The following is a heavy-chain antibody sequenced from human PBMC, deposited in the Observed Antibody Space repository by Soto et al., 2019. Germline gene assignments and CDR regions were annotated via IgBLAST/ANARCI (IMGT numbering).Heavy chain of an antibody. CDR3: AKDSCSSSCYIKDA. D-gene: IGHD2-2*02. J-gene: IGHJ5*02. CDR2: ISYDGSNK. CDR1: GFSFSNYG. V-gene: IGHV3-30*18. Sequence: GGSLRLSCAASGFSFSNYGMHWVRQAPGKGLEWVAGISYDGSNKNYAGSVKGRFTISRDNSKNTLSLQMNGLRAGDTAVYYCAKDSCSSSCYIKDAWGQGTLVTVSS.